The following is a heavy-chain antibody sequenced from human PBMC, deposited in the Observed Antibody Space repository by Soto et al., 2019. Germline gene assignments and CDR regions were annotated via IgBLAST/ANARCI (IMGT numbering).Heavy chain of an antibody. V-gene: IGHV3-48*04. CDR3: ARGGDPDY. CDR1: GFTLGAYS. J-gene: IGHJ4*02. Sequence: PGGSLRLSCVVSGFTLGAYSMNWVRQAPGKGLEWVSYISDSGSRMYYADSVKGRFTISRDNAKNTLYLQMNNLRAEDTAVYYCARGGDPDYWGQGTLVTVSS. D-gene: IGHD2-21*02. CDR2: ISDSGSRM.